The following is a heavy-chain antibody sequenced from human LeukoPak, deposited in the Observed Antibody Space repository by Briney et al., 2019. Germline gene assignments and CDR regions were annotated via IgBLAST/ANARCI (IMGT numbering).Heavy chain of an antibody. CDR2: IYYSGST. D-gene: IGHD5-24*01. J-gene: IGHJ1*01. CDR3: AREYGSGYFQH. V-gene: IGHV4-59*01. Sequence: SETLSLTCTVSGGSISSYYWSWIRQPPGKGLEWIGYIYYSGSTNYNPSLQSRVTISVDTSKNQCSLKLSSVTAADTAVYYCAREYGSGYFQHWGQGTLVTVSS. CDR1: GGSISSYY.